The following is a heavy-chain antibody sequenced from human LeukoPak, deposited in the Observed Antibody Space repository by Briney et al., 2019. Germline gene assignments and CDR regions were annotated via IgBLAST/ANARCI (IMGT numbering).Heavy chain of an antibody. D-gene: IGHD3-10*01. CDR3: ARTHQSQNYYGSGSYARYLDY. Sequence: GGSLRLSCAASGFTFSSYEMNWVRQAPGKGLEWVSYISSSGSTIYYADSVKGRFTISRDNAKDSLYLRMNSLRAEDTAVYYCARTHQSQNYYGSGSYARYLDYWGQGTLVTVSS. CDR1: GFTFSSYE. V-gene: IGHV3-48*03. J-gene: IGHJ4*02. CDR2: ISSSGSTI.